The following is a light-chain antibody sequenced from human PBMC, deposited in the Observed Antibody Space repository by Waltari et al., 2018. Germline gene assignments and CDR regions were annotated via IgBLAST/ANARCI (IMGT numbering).Light chain of an antibody. Sequence: EIVLMQSPGTLSLSPGERATLSCRASQSVSRTLAWYQQKPGQAPRLLIYDASTRATGIPDRFSGSGSGTDFSLTISRVEPEDFAVYYCQKYGTLPATFGQGTKVEIK. CDR1: QSVSRT. V-gene: IGKV3-20*01. CDR2: DAS. CDR3: QKYGTLPAT. J-gene: IGKJ1*01.